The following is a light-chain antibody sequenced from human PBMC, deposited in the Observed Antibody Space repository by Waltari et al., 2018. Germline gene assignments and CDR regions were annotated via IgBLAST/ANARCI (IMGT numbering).Light chain of an antibody. CDR2: GVN. CDR1: NSDIGGYNY. V-gene: IGLV2-14*01. J-gene: IGLJ3*02. Sequence: QSALTQPASVSGSPGQSITISCTGTNSDIGGYNYVSWYQQHPGKAPKLMIYGVNKRPPGALLPSSGSSLANTASLPSLGFRAGTRLVYYGGYNPAGGPPRRLGGGTRLP. CDR3: GYNPAGGPPRR.